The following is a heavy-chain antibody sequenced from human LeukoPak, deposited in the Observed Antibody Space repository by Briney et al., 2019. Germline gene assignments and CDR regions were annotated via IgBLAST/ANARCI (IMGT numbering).Heavy chain of an antibody. CDR3: ARLTSAAGRYRLDFDY. D-gene: IGHD6-13*01. CDR2: INPNSGGT. J-gene: IGHJ4*02. Sequence: ASVKVSCKASGYTFTGYYMHWVRQAPGQGLEWMGWINPNSGGTNYAQKFQGRFTMTRDTSISTAYMELSRLRSDDTAVYYCARLTSAAGRYRLDFDYWGQGTLVTVSS. V-gene: IGHV1-2*02. CDR1: GYTFTGYY.